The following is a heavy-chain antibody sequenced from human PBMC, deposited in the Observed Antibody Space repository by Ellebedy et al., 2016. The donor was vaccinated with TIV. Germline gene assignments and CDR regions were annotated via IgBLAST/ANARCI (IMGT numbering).Heavy chain of an antibody. CDR1: GASISSSSYY. CDR3: ARCSYDSSGVYSYYGMDV. CDR2: IYYSGST. V-gene: IGHV4-39*01. D-gene: IGHD3-22*01. Sequence: GSLRLSCTVSGASISSSSYYWGWIRQPRGKGLEWIGSIYYSGSTYYNPSLKSPVTISVDTSKNQFSLKLSAVTAADTAVYYCARCSYDSSGVYSYYGMDVWGQGTTVTVSS. J-gene: IGHJ6*02.